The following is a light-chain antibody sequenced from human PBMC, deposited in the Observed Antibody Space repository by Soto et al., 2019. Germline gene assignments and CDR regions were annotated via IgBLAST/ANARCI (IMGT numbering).Light chain of an antibody. J-gene: IGLJ3*02. CDR2: EDN. CDR3: CSYAGSNIFAV. Sequence: QSALTHPASVSGSPGQSITISCTGTSSDIGSYDRVSWYQWHPGKAPKLIIYEDNRRPSEISNRFSGSKSGNTASLTISGLQAEDEADYYCCSYAGSNIFAVFGGGTKVTVL. CDR1: SSDIGSYDR. V-gene: IGLV2-23*01.